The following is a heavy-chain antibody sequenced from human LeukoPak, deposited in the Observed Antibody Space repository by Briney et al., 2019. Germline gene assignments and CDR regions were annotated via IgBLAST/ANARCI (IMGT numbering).Heavy chain of an antibody. CDR1: GFTFSSYW. V-gene: IGHV3-74*01. Sequence: GGSLRLSCAASGFTFSSYWMHWVRQAPGKGLVWVSRIYIDGSSTNYADSVKGRFTMSRDNAKNSLYLQMNSLRAEDTALYHCARIQGGGIAAAGPYYMDVWGKGTTVTVSS. J-gene: IGHJ6*03. CDR3: ARIQGGGIAAAGPYYMDV. CDR2: IYIDGSST. D-gene: IGHD6-13*01.